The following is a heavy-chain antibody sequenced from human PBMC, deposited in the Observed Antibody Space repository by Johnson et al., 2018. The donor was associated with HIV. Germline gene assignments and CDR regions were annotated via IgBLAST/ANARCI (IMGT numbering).Heavy chain of an antibody. Sequence: QLVESGGGLVQPGGSLRLSCAASGFTVSSNYMSWVRQAPGKGLEWVSVIYSGGSTYYADSVKGRFTISRDNSKNTLYLQMNSLRPEDTAVYYCARVLITIFGVEAFDIWGQGTMVTVSS. CDR3: ARVLITIFGVEAFDI. J-gene: IGHJ3*02. D-gene: IGHD3-3*01. V-gene: IGHV3-66*02. CDR2: IYSGGST. CDR1: GFTVSSNY.